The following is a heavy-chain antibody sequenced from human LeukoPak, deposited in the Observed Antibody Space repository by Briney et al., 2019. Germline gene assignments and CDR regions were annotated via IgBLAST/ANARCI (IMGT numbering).Heavy chain of an antibody. CDR1: GFTFSSYA. CDR2: IIGSGGST. CDR3: AKMACSDPSPFDY. Sequence: PGRSLIPSSASSGFTFSSYAMGWVRRLPGKGREWVSTIIGSGGSTYCAHSRKGRFTLSTDNSKNALYMQINSLTSDHTAVYYCAKMACSDPSPFDYWGEGTLVTVSS. D-gene: IGHD4/OR15-4a*01. V-gene: IGHV3-23*01. J-gene: IGHJ4*02.